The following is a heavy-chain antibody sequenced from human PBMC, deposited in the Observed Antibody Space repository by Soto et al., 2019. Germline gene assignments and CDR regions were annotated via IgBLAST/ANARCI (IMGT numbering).Heavy chain of an antibody. CDR1: GASISPYY. V-gene: IGHV4-59*01. CDR3: ARNACTSNSCHPYFDH. Sequence: SETLSLTCTVSGASISPYYWSWIRQPPGKGLEWIGYMYNSGSTYYKPSLKSRVTISVDTSNKQFSLNLRSVTAADTAVYHCARNACTSNSCHPYFDHWGQGMLVTVSS. J-gene: IGHJ4*02. CDR2: MYNSGST. D-gene: IGHD2-2*01.